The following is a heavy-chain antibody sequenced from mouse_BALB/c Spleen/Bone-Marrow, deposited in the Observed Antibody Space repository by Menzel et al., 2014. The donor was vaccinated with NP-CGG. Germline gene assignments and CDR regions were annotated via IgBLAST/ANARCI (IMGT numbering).Heavy chain of an antibody. CDR3: ATARATSYAMDY. Sequence: VKLMESGAELVKPGASVKLSCKASGHTFTSYWMHWVKQRPGQGLEWIGEIDPSDSYTNYNQKFKGKATLTVDKSSSTAYMQLSSLTSEDSAVYYCATARATSYAMDYWGQGTSVTVSS. V-gene: IGHV1-69*02. CDR1: GHTFTSYW. CDR2: IDPSDSYT. J-gene: IGHJ4*01. D-gene: IGHD3-1*01.